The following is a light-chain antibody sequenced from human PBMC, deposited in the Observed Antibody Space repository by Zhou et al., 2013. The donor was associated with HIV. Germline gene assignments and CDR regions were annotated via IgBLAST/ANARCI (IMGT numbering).Light chain of an antibody. CDR1: RSLVHSDGNTY. V-gene: IGKV2-30*02. CDR2: KVS. J-gene: IGKJ1*01. Sequence: DVVMAQSPLSLPVTLGQPASISCRSSRSLVHSDGNTYLSWFQQRPGQSPRRLIYKVSNRDSGVPDRFSGSGSGTDFTLKISRVEAEDVGVYYCMQNTHWPLWTFGQGTEGGNQT. CDR3: MQNTHWPLWT.